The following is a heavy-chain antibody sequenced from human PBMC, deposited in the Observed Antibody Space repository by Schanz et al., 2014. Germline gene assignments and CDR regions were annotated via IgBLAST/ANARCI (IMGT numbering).Heavy chain of an antibody. D-gene: IGHD3-10*01. Sequence: QVQLVQSGAEVKKPGASVKVSCKASGGTFSSYAFSWVRQAPGQGLEWMGWINTHTGNPTYAQGFTGRFVFSLDTSVSTAYLQISSLKADDTAVYYCARRGIRGVFSSFDYWGLGTLVTVSS. J-gene: IGHJ4*02. V-gene: IGHV7-4-1*02. CDR1: GGTFSSYA. CDR3: ARRGIRGVFSSFDY. CDR2: INTHTGNP.